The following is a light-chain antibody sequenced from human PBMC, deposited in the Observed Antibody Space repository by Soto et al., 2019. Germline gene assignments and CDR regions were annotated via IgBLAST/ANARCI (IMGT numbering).Light chain of an antibody. J-gene: IGLJ2*01. CDR3: GAWDATLTIGV. CDR1: TSNIGSSF. CDR2: ENN. V-gene: IGLV1-51*02. Sequence: QSLLTQPPSVSAAPGQSVTISCSGRTSNIGSSFVSWYQQFPGTAPTLLIYENNKRPSGIPDRFSGSKSVTSATLDISGLQTGDEAIYYCGAWDATLTIGVFGGGTKLTVL.